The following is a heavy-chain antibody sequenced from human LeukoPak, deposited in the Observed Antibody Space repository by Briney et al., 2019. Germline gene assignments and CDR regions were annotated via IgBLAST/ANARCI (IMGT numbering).Heavy chain of an antibody. V-gene: IGHV3-48*03. CDR2: ISSSGSTI. Sequence: GGSLRLSCAASGFTFTNYEMNWVRQAPGKGLEWVSYISSSGSTIYYADSVKGRFTISRDNAKNSLYLQMDSLRAEDTALYYCAREPGGPTFDYWGQGTLVTVSS. J-gene: IGHJ4*02. CDR1: GFTFTNYE. D-gene: IGHD3-10*01. CDR3: AREPGGPTFDY.